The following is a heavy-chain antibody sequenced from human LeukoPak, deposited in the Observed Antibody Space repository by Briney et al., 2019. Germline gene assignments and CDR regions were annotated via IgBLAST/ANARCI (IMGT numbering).Heavy chain of an antibody. V-gene: IGHV1-18*01. D-gene: IGHD6-19*01. Sequence: GASVKVSCKASGYTFTSYGISRGRQAPGQGLEWMGWISAYNSNTNNAQKLHVRVTMTIDTSKCTAYMELRSLRSDDTAVYYCTSDPAGTGLFWFDPWGQGTVVTVSS. CDR2: ISAYNSNT. J-gene: IGHJ5*02. CDR1: GYTFTSYG. CDR3: TSDPAGTGLFWFDP.